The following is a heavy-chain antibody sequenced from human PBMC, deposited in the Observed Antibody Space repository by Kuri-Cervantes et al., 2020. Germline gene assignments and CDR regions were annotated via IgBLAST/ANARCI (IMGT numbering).Heavy chain of an antibody. CDR3: ARAPGYSRAFDI. Sequence: SETLSLTCTVSGGSISSYYWSWIRQPPGKGLEWIGYIYYSGSTNYNPSLKSRVTISVDTSKNQFSLKLSSVTAADTAVYYCARAPGYSRAFDIWGQGTMVTVSS. V-gene: IGHV4-59*01. CDR2: IYYSGST. CDR1: GGSISSYY. J-gene: IGHJ3*02. D-gene: IGHD4-23*01.